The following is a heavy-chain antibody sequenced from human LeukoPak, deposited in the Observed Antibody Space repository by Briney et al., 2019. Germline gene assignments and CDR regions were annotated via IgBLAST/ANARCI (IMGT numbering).Heavy chain of an antibody. V-gene: IGHV4-59*01. CDR1: GGSISSYY. CDR3: ARVGSRRNWFDP. Sequence: SETLSLTCTVSGGSISSYYWSWVRQPPGKGLEWIGYIYYSGTTNYNPSLKGRVTISVDMSKNQFSLKLTSVTAADTALYYCARVGSRRNWFDPWGQGTLVTVSS. J-gene: IGHJ5*02. CDR2: IYYSGTT. D-gene: IGHD2-15*01.